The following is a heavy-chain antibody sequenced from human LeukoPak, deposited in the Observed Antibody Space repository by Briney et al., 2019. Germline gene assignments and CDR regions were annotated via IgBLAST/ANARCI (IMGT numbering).Heavy chain of an antibody. D-gene: IGHD5-24*01. V-gene: IGHV1-46*01. CDR3: ARTLEMATTMCYFDY. J-gene: IGHJ4*02. CDR1: GYTLTELS. CDR2: INPSGGST. Sequence: GASVKVSCKVSGYTLTELSMHWVRQAPGQGLEWMGIINPSGGSTSYAQKFQGRVTMTRDTSTSTVYMELSSLRSEDTAVYYCARTLEMATTMCYFDYWGQGTLVTVSS.